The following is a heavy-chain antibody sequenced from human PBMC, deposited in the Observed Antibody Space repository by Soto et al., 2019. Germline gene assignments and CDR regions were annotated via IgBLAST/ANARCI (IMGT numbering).Heavy chain of an antibody. CDR3: ARGQKAGELTKDAFDI. Sequence: SQTLSLTCAISGDSVSSNSAAWNWIRQSPSRGLEWLGRTYYRSKWYNDYVVSVKSRITINPDTSKNQFSLQLNSVTPEDTAVYYCARGQKAGELTKDAFDIWGQGTMVTVSS. V-gene: IGHV6-1*01. J-gene: IGHJ3*02. CDR1: GDSVSSNSAA. CDR2: TYYRSKWYN. D-gene: IGHD1-7*01.